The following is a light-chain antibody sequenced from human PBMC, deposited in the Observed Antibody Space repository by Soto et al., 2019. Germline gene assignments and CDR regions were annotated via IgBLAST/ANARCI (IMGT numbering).Light chain of an antibody. CDR1: QSVSGSY. J-gene: IGKJ4*01. CDR3: QQYGSSPLT. Sequence: EIVLTQTPGTLCLSPGERATLSFMAIQSVSGSYLAWYQQKPGQAPRLLIYGASSRATGIPDRFSGSGSGTDFTLTISRLEPEDFAVYYCQQYGSSPLTFGRGTKVDIK. CDR2: GAS. V-gene: IGKV3-20*01.